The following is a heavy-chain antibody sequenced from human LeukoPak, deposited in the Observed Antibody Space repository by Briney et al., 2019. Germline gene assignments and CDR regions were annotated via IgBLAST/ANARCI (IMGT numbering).Heavy chain of an antibody. Sequence: GGSLRLSCAASGFTFSSYAMSWVRQAPGKGLEWVSAISGSGGSTYYADSVKGRFTISRDNSKNTLYLQMNSLRAEDTAVYYCAKTEAPGRLWSSLFDYWGQGTLVTVSS. J-gene: IGHJ4*02. V-gene: IGHV3-23*01. D-gene: IGHD4/OR15-4a*01. CDR1: GFTFSSYA. CDR2: ISGSGGST. CDR3: AKTEAPGRLWSSLFDY.